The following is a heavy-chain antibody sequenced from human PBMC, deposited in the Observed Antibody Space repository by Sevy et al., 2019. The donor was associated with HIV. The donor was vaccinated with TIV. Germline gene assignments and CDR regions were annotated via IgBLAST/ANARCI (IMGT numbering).Heavy chain of an antibody. CDR2: ISAYNGNT. CDR1: GYTFTSYG. J-gene: IGHJ5*02. CDR3: ARSITGTTPYNWFDP. D-gene: IGHD1-7*01. Sequence: ASVKVSCKASGYTFTSYGVSWVRQAPGQGLEWMGWISAYNGNTNYAQKLQGRVTMTTDTSTRTAYKELRSLRSDDTTVYYCARSITGTTPYNWFDPWGQGTLVTVSS. V-gene: IGHV1-18*01.